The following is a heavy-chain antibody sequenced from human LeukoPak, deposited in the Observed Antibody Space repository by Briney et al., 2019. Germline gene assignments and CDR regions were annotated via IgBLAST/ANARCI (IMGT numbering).Heavy chain of an antibody. Sequence: GGSLRLSCAASGFTFSSSATSWVRQAPGKGLEWLSGISGSGGGTYYADSVKGRFTISRDDSKNTLYLQMHSLRAEDTAVYYCAKSGGSSGWLYWGQGTLVTVSS. V-gene: IGHV3-23*01. D-gene: IGHD6-19*01. CDR3: AKSGGSSGWLY. J-gene: IGHJ4*02. CDR2: ISGSGGGT. CDR1: GFTFSSSA.